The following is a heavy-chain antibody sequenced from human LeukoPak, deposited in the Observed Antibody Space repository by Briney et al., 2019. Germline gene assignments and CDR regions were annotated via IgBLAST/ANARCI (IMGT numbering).Heavy chain of an antibody. CDR2: MNPNSGNT. J-gene: IGHJ5*02. CDR3: ARGQGIFGVVLGNWFDP. V-gene: IGHV1-8*01. CDR1: GYTFTSYD. Sequence: ASVRVSCKASGYTFTSYDIIWVRQATGQGLEWMGWMNPNSGNTGYAQKFQGRVTMTRNTSISTAYLELSSLRSEDTAVYYCARGQGIFGVVLGNWFDPWGQGTLVTVSS. D-gene: IGHD3-3*01.